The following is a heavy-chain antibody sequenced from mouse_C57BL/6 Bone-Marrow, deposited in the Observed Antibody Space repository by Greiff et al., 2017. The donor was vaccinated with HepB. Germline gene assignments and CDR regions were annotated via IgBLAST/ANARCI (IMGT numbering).Heavy chain of an antibody. J-gene: IGHJ1*03. CDR3: ARDDYGSSYWYFDV. Sequence: EVKLMESGGGLVKPGGSLKLSCAASGFTFSDYGMHWVRQAPEKGLEWVAYISSGSSTIYYADTVKGRFPISRDNAKNTLFLQMTSLRSEDTAMYYCARDDYGSSYWYFDVWGTGTTVTVSS. V-gene: IGHV5-17*01. CDR2: ISSGSSTI. D-gene: IGHD1-1*01. CDR1: GFTFSDYG.